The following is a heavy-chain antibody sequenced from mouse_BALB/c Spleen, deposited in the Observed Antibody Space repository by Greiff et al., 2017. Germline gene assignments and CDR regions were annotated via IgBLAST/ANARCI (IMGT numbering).Heavy chain of an antibody. CDR1: GFTFSNYW. Sequence: EVKVEESGGGLVQPGGSMKLSCVASGFTFSNYWMNWVRQSPEKGLEWVAEIRLKSNNYATHYAESVKGRFTISRDDSKSSVYLQMNNLRAEDTGIYYCTRRLGHAMDYWGQGTSVTVSS. CDR2: IRLKSNNYAT. V-gene: IGHV6-6*02. J-gene: IGHJ4*01. CDR3: TRRLGHAMDY. D-gene: IGHD4-1*01.